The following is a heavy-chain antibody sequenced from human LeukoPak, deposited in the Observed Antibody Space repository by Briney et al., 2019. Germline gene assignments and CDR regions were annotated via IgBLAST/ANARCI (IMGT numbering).Heavy chain of an antibody. CDR2: IRYDGSKK. V-gene: IGHV3-30*02. CDR1: GFSFSSYG. J-gene: IGHJ4*02. Sequence: GGSLRLSCAASGFSFSSYGMHWVRQAPGKGLEWVAFIRYDGSKKYYADSVKGRFTISRDNSKNTLYLQMNSLGAEDTAVYYCAKDRDCTSTSCLIWGFDYWGQGTLVTVSS. D-gene: IGHD2-2*01. CDR3: AKDRDCTSTSCLIWGFDY.